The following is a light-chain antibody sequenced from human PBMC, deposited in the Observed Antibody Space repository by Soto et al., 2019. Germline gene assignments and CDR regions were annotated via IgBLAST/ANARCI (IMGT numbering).Light chain of an antibody. CDR2: DAS. Sequence: AIQLTQSPSSLSASVGDRVTITCRASQGIGSNLAWYHQKPGKPPKLLIYDASSLESGVPSRFSGSGFGTDFTLTISSLQLEDFATYYCQQFSFLPVSFGGGTRVEI. CDR1: QGIGSN. CDR3: QQFSFLPVS. J-gene: IGKJ4*01. V-gene: IGKV1-13*02.